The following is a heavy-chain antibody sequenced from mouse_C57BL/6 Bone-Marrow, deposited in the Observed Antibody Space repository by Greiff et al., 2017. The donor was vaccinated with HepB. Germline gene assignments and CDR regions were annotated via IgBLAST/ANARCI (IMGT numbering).Heavy chain of an antibody. Sequence: VQLQQSGPELVKPGASVKISCKASGYAFSSSWMNWVKQRPGKGLEWIGRIYPGDGDTNYNGKFKGKATLTADKSSSPAYMQLSSLTSEDSAVYFCARSYDYFWFAYWGQGTLVTVSA. V-gene: IGHV1-82*01. CDR1: GYAFSSSW. D-gene: IGHD2-4*01. CDR3: ARSYDYFWFAY. CDR2: IYPGDGDT. J-gene: IGHJ3*01.